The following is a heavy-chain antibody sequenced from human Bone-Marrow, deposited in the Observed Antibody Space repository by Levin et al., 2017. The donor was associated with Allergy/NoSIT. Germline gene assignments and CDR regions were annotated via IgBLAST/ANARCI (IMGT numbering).Heavy chain of an antibody. D-gene: IGHD3-16*01. CDR2: MNPNSGNT. J-gene: IGHJ6*02. Sequence: EASVKVSCKASGYTFINYNINWVRQAPGQGLECMGWMNPNSGNTGYAQKFQGRVTMTRDTSKSTAYMELSSLRSDDTAVYYCARVWGPEGGHYYYGLDVWGQGTTVTVSS. CDR1: GYTFINYN. CDR3: ARVWGPEGGHYYYGLDV. V-gene: IGHV1-8*01.